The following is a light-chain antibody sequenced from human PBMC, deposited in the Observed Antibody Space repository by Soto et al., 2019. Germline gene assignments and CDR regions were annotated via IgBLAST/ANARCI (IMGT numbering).Light chain of an antibody. CDR2: GAS. Sequence: EIVMTQSPATLSVSLGDRATLSCRASQSVGSYLAWYQQKPGQAPRLLIYGASTRATGIPARFSGSGSETGFTLTISSLQSEDFAVYYCQQYDSWPPSYTFGQGTKVDIK. J-gene: IGKJ2*01. V-gene: IGKV3-15*01. CDR1: QSVGSY. CDR3: QQYDSWPPSYT.